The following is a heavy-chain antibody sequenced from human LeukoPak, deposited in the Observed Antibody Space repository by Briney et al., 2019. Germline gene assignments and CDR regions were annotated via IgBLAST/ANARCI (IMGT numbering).Heavy chain of an antibody. CDR2: ISGSGGST. J-gene: IGHJ6*02. V-gene: IGHV3-23*01. D-gene: IGHD3-22*01. CDR3: AKIRDSSYYYYGMDV. CDR1: GFTFSSYA. Sequence: PGGSLRLSCAASGFTFSSYAMSWVRQAPGKGLEWVSAISGSGGSTYYADSVKGRFTISRDNSKNTLYLQMNSLRAGDTAVYYCAKIRDSSYYYYGMDVWGQGTTVTVSS.